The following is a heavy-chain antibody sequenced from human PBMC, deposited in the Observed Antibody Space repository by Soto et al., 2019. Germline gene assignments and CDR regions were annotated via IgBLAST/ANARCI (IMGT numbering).Heavy chain of an antibody. Sequence: EVQLVETGGDLIQPGGSLKLSCAASGFSVRSHSMSWVRQAPQKGLEWVSVIYGDGNTYYADSVKGRFTISRDNSKNTVYLQMNSLRVEDTAVYYCARDVDARADIWGHGTMVTVSS. CDR3: ARDVDARADI. CDR1: GFSVRSHS. V-gene: IGHV3-53*02. CDR2: IYGDGNT. D-gene: IGHD5-12*01. J-gene: IGHJ3*02.